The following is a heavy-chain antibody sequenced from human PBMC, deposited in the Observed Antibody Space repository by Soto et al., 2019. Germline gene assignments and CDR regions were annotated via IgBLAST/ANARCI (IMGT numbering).Heavy chain of an antibody. CDR2: IYYSGST. V-gene: IGHV4-31*03. CDR3: ARTIAARRAPGYFDY. Sequence: SETLSLTCTVSGGSISSGGYYWSWIRQHPGKGLEWIGYIYYSGSTYYNPSLKSRVTISVDTSKNQFSLKLSSVTAADTAVYYCARTIAARRAPGYFDYWGQGTLVTVSS. CDR1: GGSISSGGYY. D-gene: IGHD6-6*01. J-gene: IGHJ4*02.